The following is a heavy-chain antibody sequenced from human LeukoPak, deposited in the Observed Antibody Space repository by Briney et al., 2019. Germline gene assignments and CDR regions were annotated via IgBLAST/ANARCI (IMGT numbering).Heavy chain of an antibody. Sequence: PGGSLRLSCAACGFTFSSYEMNWVSQAPGKGLEWVSAISGSGGSTYYADSVKGRFTISRDNSKNTLYLQMNSLRAEDTAVYYCAKVDPAAGPFDYWGQGTLVTVSS. CDR2: ISGSGGST. D-gene: IGHD6-13*01. CDR1: GFTFSSYE. V-gene: IGHV3-23*01. CDR3: AKVDPAAGPFDY. J-gene: IGHJ4*02.